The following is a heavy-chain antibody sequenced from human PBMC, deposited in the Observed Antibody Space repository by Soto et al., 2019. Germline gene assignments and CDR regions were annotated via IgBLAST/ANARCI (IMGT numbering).Heavy chain of an antibody. Sequence: GSLRLSCEASGFPFSDYCMSWIRQAPGKGLEWLAYISGGSDYTNSAQSVKGRFTISRDNARASLFLQMDDLRVDDTAMYYCARDLASSSTNYFDSWGQGTLVTVSS. D-gene: IGHD2-8*01. V-gene: IGHV3-11*06. J-gene: IGHJ4*02. CDR1: GFPFSDYC. CDR2: ISGGSDYT. CDR3: ARDLASSSTNYFDS.